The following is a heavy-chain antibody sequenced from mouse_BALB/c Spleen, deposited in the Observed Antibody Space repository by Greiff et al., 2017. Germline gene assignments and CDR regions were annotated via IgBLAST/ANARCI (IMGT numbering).Heavy chain of an antibody. V-gene: IGHV5-6-3*01. CDR1: GFTFSSYG. CDR2: INSNGGST. CDR3: AREVRLLDD. J-gene: IGHJ2*01. D-gene: IGHD1-2*01. Sequence: EVQVVESGGGLVQPGGSLKLSCAASGFTFSSYGMSWVRQTPDKRLELVATINSNGGSTYYPDSVKGRFTISRDNAKNTLYLQMSSLKSEDTAMYYCAREVRLLDDWGQGTTLTVSS.